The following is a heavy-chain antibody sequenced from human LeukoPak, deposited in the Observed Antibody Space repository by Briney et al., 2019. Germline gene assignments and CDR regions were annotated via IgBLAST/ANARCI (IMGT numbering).Heavy chain of an antibody. J-gene: IGHJ3*02. CDR3: ASLYYYDSSGYYYGHDAFDI. CDR1: GFTFSSYA. V-gene: IGHV3-30*04. D-gene: IGHD3-22*01. Sequence: PGGSLRLSCAASGFTFSSYAMHWVRQAPGKGLEWVAVISYDGSNKYYADSVKGRFTISRDNSKNTLYLQMNSLRAGDTAVYYCASLYYYDSSGYYYGHDAFDIWGQGTMVTVSS. CDR2: ISYDGSNK.